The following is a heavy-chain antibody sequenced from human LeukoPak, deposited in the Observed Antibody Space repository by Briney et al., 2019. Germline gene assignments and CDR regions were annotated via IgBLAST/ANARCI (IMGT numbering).Heavy chain of an antibody. CDR2: INPKSGGT. CDR1: GYTFTDYY. V-gene: IGHV1-2*02. D-gene: IGHD5-18*01. J-gene: IGHJ4*02. Sequence: ASVKVSCKASGYTFTDYYMHWVRQAPGQGLQWLGWINPKSGGTGYAQNFQGRVTMTRDTSISTAYMEVSRLTADDAAVYYCARSGYTSGVPYDYWGQGTLVTVSS. CDR3: ARSGYTSGVPYDY.